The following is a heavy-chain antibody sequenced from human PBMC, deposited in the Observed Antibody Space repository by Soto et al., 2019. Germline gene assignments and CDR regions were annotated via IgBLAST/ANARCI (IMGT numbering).Heavy chain of an antibody. Sequence: SETLYLTCTVSGGSISSYYWSWIRQPPGKGLEWIGYIYYSGSTNYNPSLKSRVTISVDASKNQFSLKLSSVTAADTAVYYCARDTGCGGDCYSGMFDPWGQGTLVTVSS. D-gene: IGHD2-21*02. V-gene: IGHV4-59*01. CDR2: IYYSGST. CDR1: GGSISSYY. J-gene: IGHJ5*02. CDR3: ARDTGCGGDCYSGMFDP.